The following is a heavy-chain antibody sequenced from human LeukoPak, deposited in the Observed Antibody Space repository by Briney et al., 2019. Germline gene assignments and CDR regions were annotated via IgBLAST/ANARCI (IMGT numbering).Heavy chain of an antibody. Sequence: SETLSLTCTVSGGSIRSHCWSWVRQPPGKGLEWIGYIYFSGSTNYNPSLKSRVTISMGTSENQFSLKLSSVTAADTAVYYCARGAAPHYSDYWGQGTLVAVSS. CDR2: IYFSGST. D-gene: IGHD6-6*01. CDR3: ARGAAPHYSDY. J-gene: IGHJ4*02. V-gene: IGHV4-59*11. CDR1: GGSIRSHC.